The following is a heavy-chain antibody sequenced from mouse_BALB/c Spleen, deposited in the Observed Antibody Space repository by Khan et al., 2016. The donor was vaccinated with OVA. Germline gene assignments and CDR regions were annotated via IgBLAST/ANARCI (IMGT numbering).Heavy chain of an antibody. CDR1: GYTFTDYY. CDR2: ISPGSGDT. CDR3: ARRNYFGYTFAY. Sequence: QVQLQQSGAELARPGASVKLSCKASGYTFTDYYINWVKQRTGQGLEWIGEISPGSGDTYYNERFKGKAPLTTDKSSSTAYIQLSSLTSEASADYFCARRNYFGYTFAYWGQGTLVTVSA. J-gene: IGHJ3*01. D-gene: IGHD1-2*01. V-gene: IGHV1-77*01.